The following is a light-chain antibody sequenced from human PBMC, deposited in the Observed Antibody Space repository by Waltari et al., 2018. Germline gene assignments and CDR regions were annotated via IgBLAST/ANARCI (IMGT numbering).Light chain of an antibody. CDR3: QYYTS. CDR1: QSLGGDY. V-gene: IGKV3-20*01. Sequence: VLTHSPGTLSLSPGARATLSCRTSQSLGGDYLAWSPQNPGQPPRLLIHDAVSMATGIPDRFSDSGSGTDFTLTITRLEPEDFAVYYYQYYTSFGPGTRLDIK. CDR2: DAV. J-gene: IGKJ5*01.